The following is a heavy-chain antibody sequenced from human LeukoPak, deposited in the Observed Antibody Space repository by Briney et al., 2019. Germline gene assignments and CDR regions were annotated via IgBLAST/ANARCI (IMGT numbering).Heavy chain of an antibody. CDR3: ARGTGYDHVWGSYRFDY. Sequence: GGSLRLSCAASGFTFSSYWMSWVRQAPGKGLEWVANIKQDGSEKYYVDSVKGRFTISRDNAKNSLYLQMNSLRAEDTAVYYCARGTGYDHVWGSYRFDYWGQGALVTVSS. CDR1: GFTFSSYW. D-gene: IGHD3-16*02. CDR2: IKQDGSEK. J-gene: IGHJ4*02. V-gene: IGHV3-7*04.